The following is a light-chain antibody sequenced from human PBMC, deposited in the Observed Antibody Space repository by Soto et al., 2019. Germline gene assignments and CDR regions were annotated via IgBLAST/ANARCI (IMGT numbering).Light chain of an antibody. CDR2: EVT. CDR1: SSDVGGYHY. J-gene: IGLJ1*01. V-gene: IGLV2-14*01. Sequence: QSALTQPRSVSGSPGQSVTISCTGTSSDVGGYHYVSWYQQLPGKAPKLMIYEVTKRPSGVSNRFSGSKSDNTASLTISGLQAEDEADYYCSAYTTRSAVFGTGTKVTVL. CDR3: SAYTTRSAV.